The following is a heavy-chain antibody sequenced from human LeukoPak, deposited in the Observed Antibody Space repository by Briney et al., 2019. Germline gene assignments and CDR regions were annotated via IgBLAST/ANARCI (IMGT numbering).Heavy chain of an antibody. D-gene: IGHD3-22*01. V-gene: IGHV3-30*18. CDR2: ISHDGSLK. CDR3: AKVRSGYYYDY. Sequence: GGSLRLSCAASGFTFSSYGMHWVRQAPGKGLEWVAVISHDGSLKSYADSVRGRFTISRDTSKNKLYLQMNSLRAEDTAVDYCAKVRSGYYYDYWGRGTLVTVSP. J-gene: IGHJ4*02. CDR1: GFTFSSYG.